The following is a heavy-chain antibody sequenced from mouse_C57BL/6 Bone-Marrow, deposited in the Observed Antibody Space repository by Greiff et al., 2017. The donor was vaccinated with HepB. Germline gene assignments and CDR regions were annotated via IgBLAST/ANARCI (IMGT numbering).Heavy chain of an antibody. CDR2: IDPSDSYT. CDR3: ARSKGYWYFDV. CDR1: GYTFTSYW. J-gene: IGHJ1*03. V-gene: IGHV1-69*01. Sequence: QVQLQQPGAELVMPGASVKLSCKAFGYTFTSYWMHWVKQRPGQGLEWIGEIDPSDSYTNYNQKFKGKSTLTVDKSSSTAYMQLSSLTSEDSAVYYCARSKGYWYFDVWGTGTTVTVSS.